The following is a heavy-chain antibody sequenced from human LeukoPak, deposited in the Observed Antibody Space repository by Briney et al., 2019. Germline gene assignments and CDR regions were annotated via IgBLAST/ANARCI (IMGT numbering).Heavy chain of an antibody. Sequence: SETLSLTCTVSGGSIRSYFWSWIRQPPGKGLEWFGYIDYSGGTNYNPSLKSRVTISVDTSKHQFSLRLTSVTAADTAVYYCARAVGAPPPSFDYWGQGTLVTVSS. V-gene: IGHV4-59*01. J-gene: IGHJ4*02. CDR1: GGSIRSYF. CDR3: ARAVGAPPPSFDY. D-gene: IGHD1-26*01. CDR2: IDYSGGT.